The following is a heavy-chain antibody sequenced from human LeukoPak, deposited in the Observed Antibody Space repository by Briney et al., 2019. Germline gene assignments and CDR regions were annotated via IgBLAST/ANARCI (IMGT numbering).Heavy chain of an antibody. V-gene: IGHV4-34*01. CDR1: GGSFSGQY. D-gene: IGHD3-10*01. J-gene: IGHJ4*02. CDR2: INHSGSI. CDR3: AGGDYHGSESYANY. Sequence: SETLSLSCAVYGGSFSGQYWGWIRQPPGKGLEWIGEINHSGSISYNASLKSRVTISLDTSKNQFSLNLRSVTAAVTAVYYCAGGDYHGSESYANYWGQGTLVTVSS.